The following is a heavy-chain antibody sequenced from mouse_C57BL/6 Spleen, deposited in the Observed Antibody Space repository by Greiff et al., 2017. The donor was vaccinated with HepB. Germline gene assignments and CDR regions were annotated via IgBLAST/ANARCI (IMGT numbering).Heavy chain of an antibody. Sequence: QVQLQQPGAELVKPGASVKLSCKASGYTFTSYWMHWVKQRPGQGLEWIGMIHPNSGSTNYNEKFKSKATLTVDKSSTTAYMQLSNLTSEDSAVYYCATYDYWFAYWGQGTLVTVSA. CDR3: ATYDYWFAY. CDR2: IHPNSGST. CDR1: GYTFTSYW. V-gene: IGHV1-64*01. D-gene: IGHD2-4*01. J-gene: IGHJ3*01.